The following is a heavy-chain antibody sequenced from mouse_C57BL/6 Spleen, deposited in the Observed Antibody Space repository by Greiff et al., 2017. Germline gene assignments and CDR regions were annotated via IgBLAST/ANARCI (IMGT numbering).Heavy chain of an antibody. D-gene: IGHD1-1*01. CDR1: GFTFSAFY. Sequence: EVKLVESGGGLVQSGRSLRLSCATSGFTFSAFYMEWVRQAPGKGLEWIAASRNKANDYTTEYSASVKGRFIVSRDTSQSILYLQMNALRAEDTAIYYCSRDARYYGSRHWYFDVWGTGTTVTVSS. CDR2: SRNKANDYTT. V-gene: IGHV7-1*01. CDR3: SRDARYYGSRHWYFDV. J-gene: IGHJ1*03.